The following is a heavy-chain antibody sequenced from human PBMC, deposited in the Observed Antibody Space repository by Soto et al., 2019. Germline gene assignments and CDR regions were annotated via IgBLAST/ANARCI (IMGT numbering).Heavy chain of an antibody. CDR3: ARDRAFYGSGSKSMDV. V-gene: IGHV1-18*01. CDR2: ISAYNGNT. D-gene: IGHD3-10*01. J-gene: IGHJ6*02. Sequence: QVQLVQSGAEVKKPGASVKVSCKASGYTFTSYGISWVRQAPGQGLEWMGWISAYNGNTNYAQKLQGRVTMTTDTSTSTAYMELRSLRSDATAVYYCARDRAFYGSGSKSMDVWGQGTTVTVSS. CDR1: GYTFTSYG.